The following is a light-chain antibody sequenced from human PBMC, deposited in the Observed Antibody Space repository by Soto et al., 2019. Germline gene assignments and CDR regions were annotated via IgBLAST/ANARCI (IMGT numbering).Light chain of an antibody. CDR3: QQYGSSLWT. J-gene: IGKJ1*01. Sequence: ESVLTQSPGTLSLSPGERATLSCRASQSVSSSYLAWYQQKPGQAPRLLIYGASSRATGIPDRFSGGGSGTDFTLTISKLEPEDFAVYYCQQYGSSLWTFGQGTKV. V-gene: IGKV3-20*01. CDR1: QSVSSSY. CDR2: GAS.